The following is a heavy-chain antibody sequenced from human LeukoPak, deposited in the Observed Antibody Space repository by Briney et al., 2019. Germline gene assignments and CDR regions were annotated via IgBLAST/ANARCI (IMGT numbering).Heavy chain of an antibody. CDR2: INHSGST. Sequence: SETLSLTCAVYGGSFSGYYWSWIRQPPGKGLEWIGEINHSGSTNYNPSLTSRVTISVDTSKNQFSLKLSSVTAADTAVYYCARLHSSSWRGDFDYWGQGTLVTVSS. V-gene: IGHV4-34*01. D-gene: IGHD6-13*01. CDR3: ARLHSSSWRGDFDY. CDR1: GGSFSGYY. J-gene: IGHJ4*02.